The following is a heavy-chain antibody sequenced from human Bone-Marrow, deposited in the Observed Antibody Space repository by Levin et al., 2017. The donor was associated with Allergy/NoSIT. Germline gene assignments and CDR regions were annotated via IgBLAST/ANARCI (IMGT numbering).Heavy chain of an antibody. V-gene: IGHV3-23*01. CDR1: TFTFSSYA. CDR3: AKEAVTGGSDY. CDR2: ITGSGGGT. J-gene: IGHJ4*02. Sequence: GGSLRLSCAASTFTFSSYAMSWVRQAPGKGLEWVSTITGSGGGTENADSVKGRFTISRDNSKNTLYLQMNSLRAEDTAVYYCAKEAVTGGSDYWGQGTLVTVSS. D-gene: IGHD2-21*02.